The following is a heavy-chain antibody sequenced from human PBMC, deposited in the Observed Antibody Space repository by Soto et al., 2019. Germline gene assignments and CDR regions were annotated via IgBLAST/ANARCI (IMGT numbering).Heavy chain of an antibody. J-gene: IGHJ4*02. D-gene: IGHD2-15*01. CDR2: TYYSSKWYN. CDR3: ASGRWSTLDY. Sequence: SQSLSCIWAFAVDSVSINKIPWKWRMQSPWRGLARPGRTYYSSKWYNEYAVSVRSRITINLDTSKNQFSLQLNSVTPEDTAVYYCASGRWSTLDYWGPGAKVHVSS. V-gene: IGHV6-1*01. CDR1: VDSVSINKIP.